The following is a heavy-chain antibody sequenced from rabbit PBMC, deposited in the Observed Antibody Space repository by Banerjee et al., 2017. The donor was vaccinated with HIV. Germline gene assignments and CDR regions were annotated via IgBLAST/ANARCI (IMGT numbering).Heavy chain of an antibody. CDR2: IYTGSSGST. J-gene: IGHJ4*01. CDR3: AREIVAGSYYAFKL. D-gene: IGHD8-1*01. Sequence: QSLEESGGDLVKPGASLTLTCTASGFSFSSSYYMCWVRQAPGKGLEWIACIYTGSSGSTYYASWAKGRFTISKTSSTTVTLQMTSLTAADTATYFCAREIVAGSYYAFKLWGPGTLVTVS. V-gene: IGHV1S40*01. CDR1: GFSFSSSYY.